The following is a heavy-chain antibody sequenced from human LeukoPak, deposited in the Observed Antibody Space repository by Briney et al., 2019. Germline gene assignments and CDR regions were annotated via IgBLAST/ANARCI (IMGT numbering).Heavy chain of an antibody. J-gene: IGHJ4*02. Sequence: PGGSLRLSCIASGFNFGDYAVSWVRQAPGKGLEWVGFIRSKTYGGTTDYAASVEGRFTISRDDSKSFAYLQVNSLKTEDTAVYFCARAYDTSGYYQAYWGQGTLVTVSS. CDR3: ARAYDTSGYYQAY. CDR2: IRSKTYGGTT. CDR1: GFNFGDYA. V-gene: IGHV3-49*04. D-gene: IGHD3-22*01.